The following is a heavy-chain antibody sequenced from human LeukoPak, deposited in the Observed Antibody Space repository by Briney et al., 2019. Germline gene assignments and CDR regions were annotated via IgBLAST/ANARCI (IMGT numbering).Heavy chain of an antibody. CDR1: GFTFSRFG. D-gene: IGHD3-16*01. CDR3: ASSRSGELVYYGMDV. Sequence: PGGSLRLSCAASGFTFSRFGMNWVRQVPGRGLEWVSSISTSSSHIYYADSVRGRFTISRDNAKNSLYLQMNSLRAEDTAVYYCASSRSGELVYYGMDVWGRGTTVTVSS. CDR2: ISTSSSHI. V-gene: IGHV3-21*01. J-gene: IGHJ6*02.